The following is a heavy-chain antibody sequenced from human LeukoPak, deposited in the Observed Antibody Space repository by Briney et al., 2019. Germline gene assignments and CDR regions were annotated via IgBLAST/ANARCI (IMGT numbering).Heavy chain of an antibody. J-gene: IGHJ4*02. CDR2: FDPEDGET. CDR1: GYTLTELS. CDR3: ARGHDQLLSPSNDYSFDY. D-gene: IGHD2-2*01. Sequence: GASVNVSCKVSGYTLTELSMHWVRQAPGKGLEWMGGFDPEDGETIYAQKFQGRVTMTEDTSTDTAYMELRSLRSDDTAVYYCARGHDQLLSPSNDYSFDYWGQGTLVTVSS. V-gene: IGHV1-24*01.